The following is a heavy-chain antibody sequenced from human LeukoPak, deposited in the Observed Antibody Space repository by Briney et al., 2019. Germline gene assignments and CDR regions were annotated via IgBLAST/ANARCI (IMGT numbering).Heavy chain of an antibody. CDR1: GGSISSYY. CDR3: ARHLRSSGWYRY. D-gene: IGHD6-19*01. Sequence: SETLSLTCTVSGGSISSYYWSWIRQPPGKGLEWIGYIYYSGSTNYNPSLKSRVTISVDTSKNQFSPKLSSVTAADTAVYYCARHLRSSGWYRYWGQGTLVTVSS. CDR2: IYYSGST. J-gene: IGHJ4*02. V-gene: IGHV4-59*08.